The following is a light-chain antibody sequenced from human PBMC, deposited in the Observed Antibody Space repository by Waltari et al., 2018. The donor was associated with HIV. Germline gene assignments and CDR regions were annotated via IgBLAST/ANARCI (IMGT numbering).Light chain of an antibody. CDR1: GSTLANNY. CDR2: DND. V-gene: IGLV1-51*01. CDR3: GTWDSSLNAGV. J-gene: IGLJ3*02. Sequence: QSMLTQPPSVSAAPGQKVTISCSGTGSTLANNYVSWYQHLPGAAPKLVIYDNDNRPSGIPDRFSGSKSGASATLVITGLQTGDEGDYYCGTWDSSLNAGVFGGGTKLTVL.